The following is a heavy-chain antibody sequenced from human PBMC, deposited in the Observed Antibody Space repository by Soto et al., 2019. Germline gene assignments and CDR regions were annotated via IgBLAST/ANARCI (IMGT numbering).Heavy chain of an antibody. D-gene: IGHD2-2*01. CDR1: GGTFSSYA. J-gene: IGHJ5*02. CDR3: ARAGRYCSSTSCSYNWFDP. Sequence: QVQLVQSGAEVKKPGSSVKVSCKASGGTFSSYAISWVRQAPGQGLEWMGGIIPIFGTANYAQKFQGRVTITADESTSTAYMELSSLRSEDTAVYYCARAGRYCSSTSCSYNWFDPWGQGNLVTVSS. CDR2: IIPIFGTA. V-gene: IGHV1-69*01.